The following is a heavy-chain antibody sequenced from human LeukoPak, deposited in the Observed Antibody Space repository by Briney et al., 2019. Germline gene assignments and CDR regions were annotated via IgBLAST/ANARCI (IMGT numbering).Heavy chain of an antibody. CDR1: GASISSDY. Sequence: SETLSLTCTVSGASISSDYWSWIRQPPGKGLEWIGYSHYSGNTNYNPSLNSRVSISVDMSKNQFSLRLSSVIAADTAVYYCAKGGGWAAYWGQGTLVTVSS. D-gene: IGHD2-15*01. CDR3: AKGGGWAAY. CDR2: SHYSGNT. V-gene: IGHV4-59*01. J-gene: IGHJ4*02.